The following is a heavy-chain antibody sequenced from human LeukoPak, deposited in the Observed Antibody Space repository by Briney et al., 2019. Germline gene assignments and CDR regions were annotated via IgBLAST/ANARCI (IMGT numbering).Heavy chain of an antibody. CDR2: ITGSGGHT. CDR1: GFTFNNYA. CDR3: TKDLTDFHYCYTDV. Sequence: PGGSLRLSCEASGFTFNNYALAWVRQSPGKGLEWVSGITGSGGHTYYAHSVKGRFTISRDNPKNTLYLQMYSLRAEDTAVYYCTKDLTDFHYCYTDVWGKGTTVIVSS. D-gene: IGHD2-21*02. V-gene: IGHV3-23*01. J-gene: IGHJ6*03.